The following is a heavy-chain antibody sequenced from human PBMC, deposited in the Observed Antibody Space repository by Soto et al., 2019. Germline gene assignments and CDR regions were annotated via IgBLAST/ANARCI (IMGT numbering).Heavy chain of an antibody. CDR3: ARVTFSSTNRDYHYGLDV. J-gene: IGHJ6*02. CDR2: ISYDGSNK. V-gene: IGHV3-30-3*01. CDR1: GFTFSTYS. Sequence: GGSLRLSCTASGFTFSTYSMHWVRQAPGEGLEWVALISYDGSNKYHADSVKGRFTISRDNSKNTVYLQMNSLRPEYTAVYYCARVTFSSTNRDYHYGLDVWGQGTMVTVSS. D-gene: IGHD6-6*01.